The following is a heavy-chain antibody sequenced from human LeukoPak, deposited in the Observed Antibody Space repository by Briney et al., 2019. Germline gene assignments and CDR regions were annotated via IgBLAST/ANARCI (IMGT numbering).Heavy chain of an antibody. Sequence: SVKVSCKASGGTLSSYAISWVRQAPGQGLEWMGGIIPIFGTANYAQKFQGRVTITTDESTSTAYMELSSLRSEDTAVYYCAGRSRVPAADIYYYYYYMDVWGKGTTVTVSS. CDR1: GGTLSSYA. J-gene: IGHJ6*03. CDR3: AGRSRVPAADIYYYYYYMDV. V-gene: IGHV1-69*05. CDR2: IIPIFGTA. D-gene: IGHD2-2*01.